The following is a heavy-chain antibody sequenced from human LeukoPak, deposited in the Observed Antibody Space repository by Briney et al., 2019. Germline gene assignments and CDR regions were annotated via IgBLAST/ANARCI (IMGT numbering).Heavy chain of an antibody. CDR2: IIQTGST. J-gene: IGHJ3*02. D-gene: IGHD3/OR15-3a*01. CDR3: ARVGLGRDKGAFDI. V-gene: IGHV4-34*12. Sequence: SETLSLTCAVYGGSFGGYYWSWIRQPPGKGLEWIGEIIQTGSTNYIPSLRSRVTISLDTSKSQFSLKLSSVSAADTSTYYCARVGLGRDKGAFDIWGQGTMVTVSS. CDR1: GGSFGGYY.